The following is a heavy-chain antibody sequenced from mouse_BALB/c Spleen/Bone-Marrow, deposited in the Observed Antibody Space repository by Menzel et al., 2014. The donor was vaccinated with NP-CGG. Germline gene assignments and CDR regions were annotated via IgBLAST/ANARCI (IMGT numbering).Heavy chain of an antibody. CDR3: ARHYYGSSYWYFDV. J-gene: IGHJ1*01. V-gene: IGHV2-6-1*01. Sequence: VQRVESGPGLVAPSQSLSITCTISGFSLTSYGVHWVRRPPGKGLEWLVVIWSDGSTTYNSALKSRLSISKDNSKSXVFLKMNSLQTDDTAMYYCARHYYGSSYWYFDVWGAGTTVTVSS. D-gene: IGHD1-1*01. CDR2: IWSDGST. CDR1: GFSLTSYG.